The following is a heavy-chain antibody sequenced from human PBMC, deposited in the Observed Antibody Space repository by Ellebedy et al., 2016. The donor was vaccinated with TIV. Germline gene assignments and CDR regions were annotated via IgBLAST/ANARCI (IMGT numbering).Heavy chain of an antibody. CDR1: GFTFSRYW. CDR2: IKQDGSEK. Sequence: GESLKIPCAASGFTFSRYWMSWVRQAPGKGPECVANIKQDGSEKYYVDSVKGRFTISRDNAKNSLYLQMNSLRAEDTAVYFCARSRGVSYWGQGTLVTVSS. V-gene: IGHV3-7*03. D-gene: IGHD2-8*01. CDR3: ARSRGVSY. J-gene: IGHJ4*02.